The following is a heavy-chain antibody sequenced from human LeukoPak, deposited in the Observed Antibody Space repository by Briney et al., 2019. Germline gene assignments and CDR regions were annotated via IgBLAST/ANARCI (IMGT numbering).Heavy chain of an antibody. J-gene: IGHJ4*02. CDR2: IYHSGST. CDR3: AREDYYNSGGYYLDY. D-gene: IGHD3-22*01. Sequence: SETLSLTCTVSGYSISRGYSWGWIRQPPGKGLEWIGNIYHSGSTNYSPSHKSRVTISVDTSKNQFSLKLSSVTAADTAVYFCAREDYYNSGGYYLDYWGQGTLVTVSS. V-gene: IGHV4-38-2*02. CDR1: GYSISRGYS.